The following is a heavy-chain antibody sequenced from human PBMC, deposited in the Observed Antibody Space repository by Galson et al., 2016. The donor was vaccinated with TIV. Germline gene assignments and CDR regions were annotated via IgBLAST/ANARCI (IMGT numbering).Heavy chain of an antibody. Sequence: ETLSLTCNVSGGSISSGGNYWGWIRQAPGKGLEWIGSIYYSGTTYYKPSLKSRLSMSMDTSKNRFSLKVKSMTATDTAVYSCARHREWELGAFDIWGQGTMVTVSS. D-gene: IGHD1-26*01. CDR2: IYYSGTT. V-gene: IGHV4-39*01. CDR3: ARHREWELGAFDI. CDR1: GGSISSGGNY. J-gene: IGHJ3*02.